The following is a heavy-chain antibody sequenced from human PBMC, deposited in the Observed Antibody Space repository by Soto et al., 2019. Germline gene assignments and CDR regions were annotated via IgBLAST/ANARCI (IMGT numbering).Heavy chain of an antibody. CDR3: ARVGSSSRSSYYYYLAV. D-gene: IGHD6-6*01. Sequence: SETLSLTCTVSGGSISSYYWSWIRQPPGKGLEWIGYIYYSGSTNYNPSLKSRVTISVDTSKNQFSLKLSSVTAADTAVYYCARVGSSSRSSYYYYLAVSGKGTTVTVSS. CDR2: IYYSGST. J-gene: IGHJ6*03. V-gene: IGHV4-59*01. CDR1: GGSISSYY.